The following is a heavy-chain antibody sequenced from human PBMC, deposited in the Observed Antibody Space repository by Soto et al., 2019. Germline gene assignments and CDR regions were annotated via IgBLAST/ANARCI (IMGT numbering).Heavy chain of an antibody. V-gene: IGHV4-31*03. D-gene: IGHD3-22*01. CDR1: GGSIGSGGYY. CDR2: IHYSGNT. J-gene: IGHJ4*02. Sequence: QVQLQESGPGLVKPSQTLSLTCTVSGGSIGSGGYYWDWIRQHPGKGPEWIGYIHYSGNTYYNPSLKGWTPITLGPSKNQFHPHLSSVAGADPAGYYCATNYQDIRGRNPLLFASWGQGTLVTVSS. CDR3: ATNYQDIRGRNPLLFAS.